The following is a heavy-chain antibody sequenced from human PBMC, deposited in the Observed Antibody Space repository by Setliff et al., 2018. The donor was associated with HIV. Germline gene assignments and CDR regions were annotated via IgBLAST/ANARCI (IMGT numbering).Heavy chain of an antibody. CDR3: AKVFRSGYPLPSQVPKYYYYMDV. Sequence: GGSLRLSCAASGFTFTISWMNWVRQAPGRGLEWVANINPDGSHRDYVDSVKGRFAISRDNSKNTLYLQMDNLRAEDTAIYYCAKVFRSGYPLPSQVPKYYYYMDVWGKGTAVTVSS. CDR2: INPDGSHR. D-gene: IGHD3-16*02. V-gene: IGHV3-7*03. CDR1: GFTFTISW. J-gene: IGHJ6*03.